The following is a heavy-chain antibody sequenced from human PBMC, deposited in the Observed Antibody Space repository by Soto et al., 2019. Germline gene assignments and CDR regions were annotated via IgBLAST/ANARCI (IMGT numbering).Heavy chain of an antibody. CDR2: INTYNGYT. J-gene: IGHJ4*02. Sequence: QVQLVQSGTEVRAPGASVKVSCKAIGYTFTDYIITWVRQAPGHGLESMGWINTYNGYTNYAQNVQGRVTMSTDTSSSTAYLELRSLRSDDTAVYYCARDQGRGFVDSVWGQGTLVTVSS. CDR3: ARDQGRGFVDSV. CDR1: GYTFTDYI. D-gene: IGHD5-12*01. V-gene: IGHV1-18*01.